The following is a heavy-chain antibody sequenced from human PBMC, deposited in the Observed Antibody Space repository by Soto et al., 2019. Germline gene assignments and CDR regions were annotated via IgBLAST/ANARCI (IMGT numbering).Heavy chain of an antibody. Sequence: GGALRLSCAASGCTFGSDAMSWVRQAPGKGLEWVSAISGSGSDSYYADSVKGRFTVSRDNSKNTLYLQMNSLRAEDTAVYFCVKEGNGTTSAAFAYWGQGSLVTVSS. D-gene: IGHD1-7*01. CDR2: ISGSGSDS. CDR3: VKEGNGTTSAAFAY. J-gene: IGHJ4*02. CDR1: GCTFGSDA. V-gene: IGHV3-23*01.